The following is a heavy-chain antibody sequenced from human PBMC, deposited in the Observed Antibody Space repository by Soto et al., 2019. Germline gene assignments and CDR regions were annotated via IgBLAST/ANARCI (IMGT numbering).Heavy chain of an antibody. CDR1: NGSITSGNW. V-gene: IGHV4-4*02. CDR3: ARVWGALAPIAGWFGP. J-gene: IGHJ5*02. CDR2: IYQTGST. D-gene: IGHD3-16*01. Sequence: SETLSLTCAVANGSITSGNWWSWVRQPPGKGLEWVGDIYQTGSTNYNPSLRSRVIISVDKSKNNFSLSLSSVTAADTAVYFCARVWGALAPIAGWFGPWGRAILVTVSS.